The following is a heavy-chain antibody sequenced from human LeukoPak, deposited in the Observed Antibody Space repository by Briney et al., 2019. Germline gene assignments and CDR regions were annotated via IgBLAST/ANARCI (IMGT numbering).Heavy chain of an antibody. CDR3: ARLSYCGGDCYWDAFDI. CDR1: GFTFSDYF. Sequence: GGSLRLSCAASGFTFSDYFMNWIRQAPGKGLEWVSYISGSAGTIYYADSVMGRFTISRDNAKNSLFLQMNSLRAEDTAVYYCARLSYCGGDCYWDAFDIWGQGTMVTVSS. J-gene: IGHJ3*02. V-gene: IGHV3-11*01. D-gene: IGHD2-21*02. CDR2: ISGSAGTI.